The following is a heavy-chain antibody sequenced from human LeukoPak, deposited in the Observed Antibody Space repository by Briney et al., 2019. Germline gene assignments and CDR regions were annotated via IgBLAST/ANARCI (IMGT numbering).Heavy chain of an antibody. CDR3: ARAINAIFGVDYYMDV. J-gene: IGHJ6*03. CDR2: IYYSGST. D-gene: IGHD3-3*01. CDR1: GGSISSSSYY. Sequence: TASETLSLTCTVSGGSISSSSYYWGWIHQPPGKGLEWIGSIYYSGSTYYNPSLKSRLTISVDTSKNQFSLKLSSVTAADTAVYYCARAINAIFGVDYYMDVWGKGTTVTVSS. V-gene: IGHV4-39*07.